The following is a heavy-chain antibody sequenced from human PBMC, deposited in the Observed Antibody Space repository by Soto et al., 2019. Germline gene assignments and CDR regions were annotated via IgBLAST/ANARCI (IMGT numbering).Heavy chain of an antibody. V-gene: IGHV1-69*02. CDR1: GDTFSFYT. J-gene: IGHJ4*02. D-gene: IGHD3-10*01. CDR2: IIPMVGMA. Sequence: QVQLVQSGAEVKKPGSSVRLSCTASGDTFSFYTISWVRQAPGQGPEWMGRIIPMVGMADYPQKFQGRGTISADKSTSTAYMVLSSLRSDDTAVYFCATNYGSGSTHFDYWGQGTLVTVSS. CDR3: ATNYGSGSTHFDY.